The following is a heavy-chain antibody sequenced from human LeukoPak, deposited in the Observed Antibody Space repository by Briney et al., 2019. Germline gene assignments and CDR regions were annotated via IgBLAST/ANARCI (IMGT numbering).Heavy chain of an antibody. Sequence: GASVKVSCKASGGTFSSYAISWVRQAPGQGLEWMGGIIPIFGTANYAQKFQGRVTITADESTSTAYMELSSLRSEDTAVYYCARGASSGYYYYMDVWGKGTTVTVSS. D-gene: IGHD3-10*01. CDR3: ARGASSGYYYYMDV. CDR1: GGTFSSYA. V-gene: IGHV1-69*13. J-gene: IGHJ6*03. CDR2: IIPIFGTA.